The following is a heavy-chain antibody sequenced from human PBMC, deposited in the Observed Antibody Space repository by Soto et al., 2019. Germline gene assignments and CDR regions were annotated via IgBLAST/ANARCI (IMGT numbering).Heavy chain of an antibody. V-gene: IGHV3-23*01. CDR1: GFTFRSYA. CDR2: ISGSGGST. D-gene: IGHD6-19*01. J-gene: IGHJ5*02. CDR3: AKFRHSSGWVNWFDP. Sequence: DVQLLESGGGLVQPGGSLRLSCAASGFTFRSYAMSWVRQAPGKGLEWVSAISGSGGSTYDADSVKGRFTISRDNSKNTLYLQMNSLRAEDTAVYYCAKFRHSSGWVNWFDPWGQGTLVTVSS.